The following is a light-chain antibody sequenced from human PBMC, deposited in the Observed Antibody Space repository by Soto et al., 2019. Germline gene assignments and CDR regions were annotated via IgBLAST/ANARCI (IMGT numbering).Light chain of an antibody. CDR2: DVS. Sequence: QSVLTQPASVSGSPGQSITISCTGTSSDVGGYNYVSWYQHHPGKAPKLMIYDVSNRTSGVSIRFSGSKSGNTASLTISGLQAEDEDDYYCSSYTSSSPVVVGGGTTLTVL. V-gene: IGLV2-14*03. CDR3: SSYTSSSPVV. CDR1: SSDVGGYNY. J-gene: IGLJ2*01.